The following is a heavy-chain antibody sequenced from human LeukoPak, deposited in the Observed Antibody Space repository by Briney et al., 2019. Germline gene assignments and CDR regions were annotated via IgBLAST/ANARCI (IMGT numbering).Heavy chain of an antibody. J-gene: IGHJ4*02. Sequence: GGSLRLSCAASGFTFSSYSMNWVRQAPGKGLECVSSIISSSSYIYYADSVKGRFTISRDNAKNSLYLQMNSLRAEDTAVYYCARADWDTAMIDYWGQGTLVTVSS. CDR3: ARADWDTAMIDY. V-gene: IGHV3-21*01. CDR2: IISSSSYI. CDR1: GFTFSSYS. D-gene: IGHD5-18*01.